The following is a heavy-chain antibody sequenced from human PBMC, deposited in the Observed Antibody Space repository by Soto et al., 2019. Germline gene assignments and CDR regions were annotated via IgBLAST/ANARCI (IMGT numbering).Heavy chain of an antibody. J-gene: IGHJ3*02. CDR3: ARGYHYYDSSGYDKWDAFDI. CDR1: GFTFSSYS. Sequence: EVQLVESGGGLVKPGGSLRLSCAASGFTFSSYSMNWVRQAPGKGLEWVSSISSSSSDIYYADSVKGRFTIARDNAKNALYLQMNSQRAEDTAVYYCARGYHYYDSSGYDKWDAFDIWGQGTMVTVSS. CDR2: ISSSSSDI. V-gene: IGHV3-21*01. D-gene: IGHD3-22*01.